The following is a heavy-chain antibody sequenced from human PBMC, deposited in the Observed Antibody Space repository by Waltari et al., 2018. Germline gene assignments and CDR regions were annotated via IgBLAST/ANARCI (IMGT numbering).Heavy chain of an antibody. Sequence: QVQLVQSGAEVKKPGSSVKVSCKASGGTFSSYAISWVRQAPGPGLEWMGGIIPIFGTANYAQKFQGRVTITADKSTSTAYMELSSLRSEDTAVYYCARGFGELLFNYYYYYMDVWGKGTTVTVSS. V-gene: IGHV1-69*14. CDR2: IIPIFGTA. CDR3: ARGFGELLFNYYYYYMDV. CDR1: GGTFSSYA. D-gene: IGHD3-10*01. J-gene: IGHJ6*03.